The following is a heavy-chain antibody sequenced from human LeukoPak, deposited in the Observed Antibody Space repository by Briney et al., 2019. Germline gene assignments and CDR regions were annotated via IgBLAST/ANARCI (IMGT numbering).Heavy chain of an antibody. Sequence: PSEALSLTSTVSRDSISSYYWSCIRHPPRKGRGWFGYIYHSGTSNYTPSLKSRVTISVDSSKNQLSLQLNSVTAADTAVYYCARDGGLVGAAFDYWGQGTLVTVSS. D-gene: IGHD1-26*01. CDR2: IYHSGTS. V-gene: IGHV4-59*13. CDR1: RDSISSYY. CDR3: ARDGGLVGAAFDY. J-gene: IGHJ4*02.